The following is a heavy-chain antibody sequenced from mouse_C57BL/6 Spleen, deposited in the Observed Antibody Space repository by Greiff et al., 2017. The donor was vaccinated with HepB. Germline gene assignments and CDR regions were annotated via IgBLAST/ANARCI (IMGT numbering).Heavy chain of an antibody. CDR1: GFTFSDYG. CDR3: ARERDYDEAWFAY. CDR2: ISSGSSTI. Sequence: EVNVVESGGGLVKPGGSLKLSCAASGFTFSDYGMHWVRQAPEKGLEWVAYISSGSSTIYYADTVKGRFTISRDNAKNTLFLQMTSLRSEDTAMYYCARERDYDEAWFAYWGQGTLVTVSA. V-gene: IGHV5-17*01. D-gene: IGHD2-4*01. J-gene: IGHJ3*01.